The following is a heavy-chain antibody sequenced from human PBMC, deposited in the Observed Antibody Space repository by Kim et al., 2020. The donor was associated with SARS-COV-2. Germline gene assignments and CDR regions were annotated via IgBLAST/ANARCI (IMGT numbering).Heavy chain of an antibody. CDR3: AKDTSLYGSGSKTPFDY. J-gene: IGHJ4*02. V-gene: IGHV3-9*01. CDR1: GFTFDDYA. D-gene: IGHD3-10*01. Sequence: GGSLRLSCAASGFTFDDYAMHWVRQAPGKGLEWVSGISWNSGSIGYADSVKGRFTISRDNAKNSLYLQMNSLRAEDTALYYCAKDTSLYGSGSKTPFDYWGQGTLVTVSS. CDR2: ISWNSGSI.